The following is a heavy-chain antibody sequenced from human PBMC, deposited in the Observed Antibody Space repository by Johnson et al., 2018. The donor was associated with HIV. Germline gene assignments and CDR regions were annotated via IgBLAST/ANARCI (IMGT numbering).Heavy chain of an antibody. V-gene: IGHV3-7*03. CDR3: ARPRRGMATNRDAFDI. J-gene: IGHJ3*02. D-gene: IGHD5-24*01. CDR1: GFIFGMFS. Sequence: VQLVESGGGLVQPGGSLRLSCAASGFIFGMFSMRWVRQAPGRGLERVASIKQDGSEKYYVDSVKGRFTISRDNAKNSLYLQMNSLRAEYTAVYYCARPRRGMATNRDAFDIWGQGTMVTVSS. CDR2: IKQDGSEK.